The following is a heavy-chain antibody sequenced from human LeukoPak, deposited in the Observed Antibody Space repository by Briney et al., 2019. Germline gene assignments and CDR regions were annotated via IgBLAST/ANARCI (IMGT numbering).Heavy chain of an antibody. CDR1: GYTFTDYY. Sequence: ASVKVSCKASGYTFTDYYMHWVRQAPGQGLEWMGWINPNSGGTNYAQNFQGRVTMTRDTSISTAYMEFSRLRSDDTAMYYCARDVFAEYSTHHKFDPWGQETLVIVSS. J-gene: IGHJ5*02. CDR2: INPNSGGT. D-gene: IGHD6-6*01. CDR3: ARDVFAEYSTHHKFDP. V-gene: IGHV1-2*02.